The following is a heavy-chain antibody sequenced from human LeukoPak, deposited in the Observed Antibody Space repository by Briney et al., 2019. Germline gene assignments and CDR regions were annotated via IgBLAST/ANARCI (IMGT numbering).Heavy chain of an antibody. D-gene: IGHD6-25*01. CDR2: IIPILGIA. CDR1: GGTFSSYA. Sequence: ASVKVSCKASGGTFSSYAISWVRQAPGQGLEWMGRIIPILGIANYAQKFQGRVTITADKSTSTAYMELSSLRSEDTAVYYCARDRRLRSTYDAFDIWGQGTMVTDSS. J-gene: IGHJ3*02. CDR3: ARDRRLRSTYDAFDI. V-gene: IGHV1-69*04.